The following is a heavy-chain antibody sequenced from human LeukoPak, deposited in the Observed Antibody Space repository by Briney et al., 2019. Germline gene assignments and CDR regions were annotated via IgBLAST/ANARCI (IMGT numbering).Heavy chain of an antibody. D-gene: IGHD6-13*01. CDR1: GGSISSYY. CDR3: ATRGSSWSSEQYDY. J-gene: IGHJ4*02. CDR2: IYYSGST. V-gene: IGHV4-59*01. Sequence: SETLSLTCTVSGGSISSYYWSWIRQPPGKGLEWVGYIYYSGSTNYNPSLKSRVTISVDTSKNQFSLKLSSVTAADTAVYYCATRGSSWSSEQYDYWGQGTLVTVSS.